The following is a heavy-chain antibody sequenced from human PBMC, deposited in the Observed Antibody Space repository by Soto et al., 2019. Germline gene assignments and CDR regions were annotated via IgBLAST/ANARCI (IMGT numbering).Heavy chain of an antibody. V-gene: IGHV3-23*01. J-gene: IGHJ4*02. CDR1: GFTFSSYA. CDR3: AKDPWAYYYDSSGYYY. CDR2: ISGSVGST. Sequence: GGSLRLSCAASGFTFSSYAMSWVRQAPGKGLEWVSAISGSVGSTYYADSVKGRFTISRDNSKNTLYLQMNSLRAEDTAVYYCAKDPWAYYYDSSGYYYWGQGTLVTVSS. D-gene: IGHD3-22*01.